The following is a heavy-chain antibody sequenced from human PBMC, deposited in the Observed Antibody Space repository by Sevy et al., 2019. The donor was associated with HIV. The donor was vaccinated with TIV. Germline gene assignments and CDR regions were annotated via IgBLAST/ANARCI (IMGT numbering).Heavy chain of an antibody. CDR2: ISGSGGST. Sequence: LRLSCAASGFTFSSYAMSWVRQAPGKGLEWVSAISGSGGSTYYADSVKGRFTISRDNSKNTLYLQMNSLRAEDTAVYYCAKGVATITGYYYGMDVWGQGTTVTVSS. D-gene: IGHD5-12*01. CDR3: AKGVATITGYYYGMDV. J-gene: IGHJ6*02. CDR1: GFTFSSYA. V-gene: IGHV3-23*01.